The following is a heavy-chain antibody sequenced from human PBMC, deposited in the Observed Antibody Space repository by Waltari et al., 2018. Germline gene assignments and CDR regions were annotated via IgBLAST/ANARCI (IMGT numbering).Heavy chain of an antibody. J-gene: IGHJ6*03. Sequence: QVQLVESGGGVVQPGRSLRLSCAASGFTFSSYAMHWVRQAPGKGLEWVAVISYDGSNKYYADSVKGRFTISRDNSKNTLYLQMNSLRAEDTAVYYCARPPRAVAGLGYYYMDVWGKGTTVTVS. D-gene: IGHD6-19*01. CDR1: GFTFSSYA. CDR2: ISYDGSNK. V-gene: IGHV3-30-3*01. CDR3: ARPPRAVAGLGYYYMDV.